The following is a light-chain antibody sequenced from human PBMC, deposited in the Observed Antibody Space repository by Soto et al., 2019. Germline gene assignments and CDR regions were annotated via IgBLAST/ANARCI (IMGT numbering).Light chain of an antibody. CDR1: QTISSW. V-gene: IGKV1-5*03. J-gene: IGKJ1*01. Sequence: DLQMTQSPSTLSASVGDRVSITCRASQTISSWLAWYQQKPGKAPKLLIYKASSLESGVPSRFSGSASGTEFTLTISSLQPADFATYYCQQYNSYPWTFGQGTKVEIK. CDR3: QQYNSYPWT. CDR2: KAS.